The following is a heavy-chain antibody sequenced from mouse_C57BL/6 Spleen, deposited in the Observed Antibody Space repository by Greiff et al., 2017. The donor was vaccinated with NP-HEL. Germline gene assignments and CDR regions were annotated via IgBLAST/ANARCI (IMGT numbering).Heavy chain of an antibody. J-gene: IGHJ3*01. V-gene: IGHV14-1*01. Sequence: VQLKESGAELVRPGASVKLSRTASGFNIKDYYMHWVKQRPEQGPEWIGRIDPEDGDTEYAPKVQGKATMAADTSSNTAYLQLSSLTSEDTAVYYCTTSNWDVGAYWGQGTLVTVSA. CDR1: GFNIKDYY. CDR2: IDPEDGDT. CDR3: TTSNWDVGAY. D-gene: IGHD4-1*01.